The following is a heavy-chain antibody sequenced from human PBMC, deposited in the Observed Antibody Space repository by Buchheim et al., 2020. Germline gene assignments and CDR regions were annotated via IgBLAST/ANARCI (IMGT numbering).Heavy chain of an antibody. D-gene: IGHD1/OR15-1a*01. Sequence: QVQLQQWGAGLLKPSETLSLTCAVYGGSFSGYYWSWIRQPPGKGLEWIGEINHRGSTNYNPSLKSRVTISVDTSKNQFSLKRRSVTAAYTAVYYCARLRPNNWYFDLWGRGTL. CDR1: GGSFSGYY. V-gene: IGHV4-34*01. J-gene: IGHJ2*01. CDR3: ARLRPNNWYFDL. CDR2: INHRGST.